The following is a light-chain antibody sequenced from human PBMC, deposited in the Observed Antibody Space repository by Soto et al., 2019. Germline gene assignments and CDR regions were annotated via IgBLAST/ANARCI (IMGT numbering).Light chain of an antibody. J-gene: IGKJ1*01. Sequence: EIVLTQSPGTLSLSPGERATLSCRASQSVSGTYFAWFQQKPGQAPRLLIYGISSRSTGIPDRLSGSGSGTDFTLTISRLEPEDFAVYYCQQYGSIPRTFGQGTKVEIK. CDR1: QSVSGTY. CDR2: GIS. CDR3: QQYGSIPRT. V-gene: IGKV3-20*01.